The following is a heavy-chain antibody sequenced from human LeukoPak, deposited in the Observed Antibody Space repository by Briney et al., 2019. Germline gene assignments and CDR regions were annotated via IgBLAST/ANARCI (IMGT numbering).Heavy chain of an antibody. CDR1: GFTFSDYY. D-gene: IGHD3-10*01. J-gene: IGHJ4*02. V-gene: IGHV3-11*01. CDR3: ARDLRHYYGSGSYYDPLGY. Sequence: GSLRLSCAASGFTFSDYYMSWIRQAPGKGLEWVSYISSSGSTIYYADSVKGRFTISRDNAKNSLYLQMNSLRAEDTAVYYCARDLRHYYGSGSYYDPLGYWGQGTLVTVSS. CDR2: ISSSGSTI.